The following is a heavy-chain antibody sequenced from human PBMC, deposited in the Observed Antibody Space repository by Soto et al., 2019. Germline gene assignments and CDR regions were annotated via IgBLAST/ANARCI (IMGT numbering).Heavy chain of an antibody. Sequence: EVQLVESGGGLVQPGGSLRLSCAASGFTVSSNYMSWVPQAPGKGLERVSVIYGGGSTYYADSVKGRFTISRDNSKNTLYLQMNSLRVEDTALYYCARVAGIWTVDYWGQGTLVTVSS. CDR3: ARVAGIWTVDY. J-gene: IGHJ4*02. CDR1: GFTVSSNY. CDR2: IYGGGST. D-gene: IGHD3-9*01. V-gene: IGHV3-66*01.